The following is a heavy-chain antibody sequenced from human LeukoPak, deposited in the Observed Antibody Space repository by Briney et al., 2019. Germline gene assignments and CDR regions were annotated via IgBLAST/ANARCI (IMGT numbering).Heavy chain of an antibody. CDR3: GRWGVFVPIDV. Sequence: GGSLRLSCAASGFTFSSYAMSWVRQAPGKGLEWVSAISGSGGSTYYADSVKGRFTISSDISKTTLYLQMTSLRADDTAVYYCGRWGVFVPIDVWGQGTTVTVSS. V-gene: IGHV3-23*01. CDR1: GFTFSSYA. J-gene: IGHJ6*02. D-gene: IGHD3-10*01. CDR2: ISGSGGST.